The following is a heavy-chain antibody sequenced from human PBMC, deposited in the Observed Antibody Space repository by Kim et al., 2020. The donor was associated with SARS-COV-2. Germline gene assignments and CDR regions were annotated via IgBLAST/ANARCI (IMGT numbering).Heavy chain of an antibody. J-gene: IGHJ3*02. V-gene: IGHV3-33*06. CDR2: IWYDGSNK. D-gene: IGHD3-9*01. Sequence: WGSLRLSCAASGFTFSSYGMHWVRQAPGKGLEWVAVIWYDGSNKYYADPVKGRFTISSDNSKNTLYLQMNSLRAEDTAVYYCAKALRYFDWPNAFDIWC. CDR3: AKALRYFDWPNAFDI. CDR1: GFTFSSYG.